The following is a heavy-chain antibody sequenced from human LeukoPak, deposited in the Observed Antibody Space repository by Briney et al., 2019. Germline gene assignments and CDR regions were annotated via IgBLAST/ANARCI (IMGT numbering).Heavy chain of an antibody. Sequence: GGSLRLSCVVSGFTVSDNYMSWVRQAPGKGLEWVTFIWYDASNKYYAESVKGRFTISRDNSRNTLFLQMNSLRAEDTAIYYCATDISTHYFGSWGQGTLVTVSS. CDR1: GFTVSDNY. CDR2: IWYDASNK. J-gene: IGHJ4*02. V-gene: IGHV3-33*08. CDR3: ATDISTHYFGS. D-gene: IGHD3-9*01.